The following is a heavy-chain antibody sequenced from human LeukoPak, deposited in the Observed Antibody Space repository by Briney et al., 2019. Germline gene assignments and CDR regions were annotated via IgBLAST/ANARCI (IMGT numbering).Heavy chain of an antibody. Sequence: GSLRLSCAASGFTVSSYSTNWVRQVPGKGLEWVSYISSSGSMIWYGESVKGRFTISRDSAKNSLHLQMNSLRAEDTAVYYCARDPESNWGWDLDYWGQGTLVTVSS. V-gene: IGHV3-48*01. CDR3: ARDPESNWGWDLDY. D-gene: IGHD7-27*01. CDR2: ISSSGSMI. J-gene: IGHJ4*02. CDR1: GFTVSSYS.